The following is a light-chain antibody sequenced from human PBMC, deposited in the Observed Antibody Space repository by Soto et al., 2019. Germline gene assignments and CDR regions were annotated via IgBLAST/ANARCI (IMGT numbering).Light chain of an antibody. Sequence: QPVLTQPASVSGSPGQSITISCTGTSSDVGAYNYVSWYQQHPGRAPQLIIYDVSYRPSGVSNRFSGSKSGNTASLTISGLQADDEADYYCSSCTGSSTLFGGGTKLTVL. CDR1: SSDVGAYNY. J-gene: IGLJ2*01. CDR2: DVS. V-gene: IGLV2-14*01. CDR3: SSCTGSSTL.